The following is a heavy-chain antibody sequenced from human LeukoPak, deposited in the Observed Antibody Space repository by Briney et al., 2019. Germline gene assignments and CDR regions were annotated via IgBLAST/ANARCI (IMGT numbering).Heavy chain of an antibody. D-gene: IGHD6-13*01. CDR2: ISVSGGST. CDR3: ARDAGYINSWMKAFDI. J-gene: IGHJ3*02. CDR1: GFAFNKYG. V-gene: IGHV3-23*01. Sequence: GGSLRLSCAASGFAFNKYGMSWVRQAPGKGLEWVSLISVSGGSTYSADSVKGRFTISRDNSKNTLYLQMNSLRAEDTAVYYCARDAGYINSWMKAFDIWGQGTMVTVSS.